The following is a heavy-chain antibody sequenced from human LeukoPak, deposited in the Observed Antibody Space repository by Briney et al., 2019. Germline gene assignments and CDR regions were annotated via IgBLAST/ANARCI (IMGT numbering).Heavy chain of an antibody. Sequence: GGSLRLPCAASEFTFTTYGMHWVRQAPGKGLEWVAFIYYDGSNIYYADYVKGRFTISRDISKNTLYLQMDSLRAEDTAIYYCARDWKTNSFDYWGQGTLVTVSS. CDR2: IYYDGSNI. V-gene: IGHV3-33*01. CDR3: ARDWKTNSFDY. CDR1: EFTFTTYG. D-gene: IGHD1-1*01. J-gene: IGHJ4*02.